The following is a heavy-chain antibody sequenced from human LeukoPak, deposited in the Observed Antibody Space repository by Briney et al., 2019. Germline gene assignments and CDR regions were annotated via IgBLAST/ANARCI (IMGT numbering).Heavy chain of an antibody. CDR1: GYTFTSYG. D-gene: IGHD2-15*01. V-gene: IGHV1-18*01. Sequence: ASVKVSCKASGYTFTSYGISWVRQAPGQGLEWMGWISAYNGNTNYAQKLQGRVTMTTDTSTSTAYMELRSLRSDDTAVYYCAKKGGRLRTWYYYYMDVWGKGTTVTVSS. CDR3: AKKGGRLRTWYYYYMDV. J-gene: IGHJ6*03. CDR2: ISAYNGNT.